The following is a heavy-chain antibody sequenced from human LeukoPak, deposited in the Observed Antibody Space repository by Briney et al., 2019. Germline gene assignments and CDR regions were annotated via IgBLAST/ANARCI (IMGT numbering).Heavy chain of an antibody. CDR2: ISSSGSTI. CDR3: ARDSSYYYDRYYYGMDV. V-gene: IGHV3-48*03. CDR1: GFTFSSYE. J-gene: IGHJ6*02. Sequence: GGSLRLSCAASGFTFSSYEMNWVRQAPGKGLEWVSYISSSGSTIYYADSVKGRFTISRDNAKNSLYLQINSLRAEDTAVYYCARDSSYYYDRYYYGMDVWGQGTTVTVSS. D-gene: IGHD3-22*01.